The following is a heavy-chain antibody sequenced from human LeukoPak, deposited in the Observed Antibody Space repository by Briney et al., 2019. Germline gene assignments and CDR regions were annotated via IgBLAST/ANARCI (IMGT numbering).Heavy chain of an antibody. V-gene: IGHV3-48*02. CDR2: ITADSGTT. CDR3: ASRDYFDY. CDR1: GFTFSTKS. J-gene: IGHJ4*02. Sequence: GSLRLSCAVSGFTFSTKSMNWVRQAPGKGLEWVSYITADSGTTYYADSVKGRFTIHRDNAKNSLYLQMNSLRDEDTAVYYCASRDYFDYWGQGTLVTVSS.